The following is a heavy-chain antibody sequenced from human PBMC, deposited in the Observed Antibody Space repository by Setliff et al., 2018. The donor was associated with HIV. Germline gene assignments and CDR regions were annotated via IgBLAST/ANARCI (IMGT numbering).Heavy chain of an antibody. D-gene: IGHD1-26*01. Sequence: PSETLSLTCAVYGGSFNAYYWSWIRQPAGKGLEWIGHIHTSGSSSYNPSLKSRVIISLDTSKNQISLKLNSVTAADAAVYYCARRRPPPSGLYSAYYMDVWGTGTTVTVSS. V-gene: IGHV4-59*10. CDR1: GGSFNAYY. J-gene: IGHJ6*03. CDR2: IHTSGSS. CDR3: ARRRPPPSGLYSAYYMDV.